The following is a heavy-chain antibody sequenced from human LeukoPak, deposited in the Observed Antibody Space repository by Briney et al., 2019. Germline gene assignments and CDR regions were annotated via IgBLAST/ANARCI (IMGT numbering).Heavy chain of an antibody. CDR2: ISYDGSNK. CDR1: GFTFSTYA. D-gene: IGHD5-18*01. Sequence: PGGSLRLSCAASGFTFSTYAMHWVRQAPGKGLEWVALISYDGSNKYYADSVKGRFALSRDNSKKTLYLQMSSLRAEDTAVYYCARVAKATHSYAYGDDAFDIWGQGTMVTVSS. CDR3: ARVAKATHSYAYGDDAFDI. V-gene: IGHV3-30*09. J-gene: IGHJ3*02.